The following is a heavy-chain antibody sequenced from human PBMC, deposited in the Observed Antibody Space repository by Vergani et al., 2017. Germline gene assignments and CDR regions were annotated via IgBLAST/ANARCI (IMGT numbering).Heavy chain of an antibody. CDR1: GGSMSGYY. CDR2: MYHSVST. D-gene: IGHD3-10*01. Sequence: QVRLQESGPGLVKPSETLSLTCRVSGGSMSGYYWSWIRQPPGKELEWIGYMYHSVSTNYNPSLETRVTISGDTSKNQFSLKLNSVTAANTAVYYCGRGADFYGLGSRLLDLWGQGILVTVSS. J-gene: IGHJ5*02. CDR3: GRGADFYGLGSRLLDL. V-gene: IGHV4-59*01.